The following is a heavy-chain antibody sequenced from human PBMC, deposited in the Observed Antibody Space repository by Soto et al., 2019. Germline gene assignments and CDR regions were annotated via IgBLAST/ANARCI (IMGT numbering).Heavy chain of an antibody. J-gene: IGHJ6*02. D-gene: IGHD6-19*01. Sequence: QLQLQESGPGLVKPSETLSLTCTVSGASIRSGAYWGWIRQPPGKGLEWIGSIDSIGNTYYNPSLKSGVTISADTSKNQFSLNLISVTAADTAVYYCRRSSRYSTDVWGQGITVTVSS. CDR1: GASIRSGAY. CDR2: IDSIGNT. CDR3: RRSSRYSTDV. V-gene: IGHV4-39*01.